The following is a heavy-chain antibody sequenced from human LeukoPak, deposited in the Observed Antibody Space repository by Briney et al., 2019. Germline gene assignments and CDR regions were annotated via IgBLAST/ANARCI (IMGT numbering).Heavy chain of an antibody. D-gene: IGHD2-15*01. J-gene: IGHJ4*02. CDR3: ARTVVVVAADDDY. CDR2: ISSSGSTI. Sequence: GGSLRLSCAASGFTFSDYYMSWIRQAPGKGLEWVSYISSSGSTIYYADSVKGRFTISRDNAKNSLYLQMNSPRAEDTAVYYCARTVVVVAADDDYWGQGTLVTVSS. V-gene: IGHV3-11*01. CDR1: GFTFSDYY.